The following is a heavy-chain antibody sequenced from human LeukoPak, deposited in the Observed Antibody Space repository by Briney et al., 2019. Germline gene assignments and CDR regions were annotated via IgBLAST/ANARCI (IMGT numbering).Heavy chain of an antibody. CDR1: GFTFSDYY. Sequence: GGSLRLSCAASGFTFSDYYMSLIRQAPGKGLEWVSYISSSGSTIYYADSVKGRFTISRDNAKNSLYLQMNSLRAEDTAVYYCARDRSYYDSSGYPLYWGQGTLVTVSS. D-gene: IGHD3-22*01. J-gene: IGHJ4*02. CDR2: ISSSGSTI. V-gene: IGHV3-11*01. CDR3: ARDRSYYDSSGYPLY.